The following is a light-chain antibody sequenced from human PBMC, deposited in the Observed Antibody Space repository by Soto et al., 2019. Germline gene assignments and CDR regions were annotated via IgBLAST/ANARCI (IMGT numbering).Light chain of an antibody. J-gene: IGKJ3*01. CDR2: GAS. CDR3: QQYNNWPFT. V-gene: IGKV3-15*01. CDR1: QSISSN. Sequence: EIVMTQSPATLSVSPGERATLSCRASQSISSNLAWYQQKPGQAPRLLIYGASTRATGIPATFSGSGSGKEFTLNISRLQSEDFEVYYCQQYNNWPFTFGPGTKVDIK.